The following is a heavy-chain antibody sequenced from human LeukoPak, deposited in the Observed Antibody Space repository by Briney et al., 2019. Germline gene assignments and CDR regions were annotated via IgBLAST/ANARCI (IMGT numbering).Heavy chain of an antibody. D-gene: IGHD3-22*01. CDR3: AREGSRDYYDSSGYYTDY. Sequence: PGGALRLSCAASGFTFSSYSMNWVRQAPGKGLEWVSYISSSSTIYYADSVKGRFTISRDNAKNSLYLQMNSLRAEDTAVYYCAREGSRDYYDSSGYYTDYWGQGTLVTVSS. CDR2: ISSSSTI. V-gene: IGHV3-48*04. J-gene: IGHJ4*02. CDR1: GFTFSSYS.